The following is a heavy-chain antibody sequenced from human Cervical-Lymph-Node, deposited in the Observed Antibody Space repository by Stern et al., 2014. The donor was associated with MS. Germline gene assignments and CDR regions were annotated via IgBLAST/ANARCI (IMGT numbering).Heavy chain of an antibody. CDR2: INPNSGAT. V-gene: IGHV1-2*02. D-gene: IGHD3-10*01. CDR1: GYTFTDYY. CDR3: ARATHYYGSGAHLLFDH. Sequence: VQLVQSGAEVKKPGASVKVSFKASGYTFTDYYITWVRQAPGQGLEWMGWINPNSGATHYAQKSQGSVTMARDMSITSAYMELSRLRSDDTAVYYCARATHYYGSGAHLLFDHWGQGTLVTVS. J-gene: IGHJ4*02.